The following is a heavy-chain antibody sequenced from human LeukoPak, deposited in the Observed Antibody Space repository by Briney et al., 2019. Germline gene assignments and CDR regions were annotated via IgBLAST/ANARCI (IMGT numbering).Heavy chain of an antibody. Sequence: ASVKVSCKASGYTFIGYYMHWVRQAPGQGLEWMGWINPNSGGTNYAQKFQGRVTMTRDTSISTVYMELSRLRSDDTAVYYCARWGTPSVSALDIWGQGTMVTVSS. V-gene: IGHV1-2*02. J-gene: IGHJ3*02. CDR3: ARWGTPSVSALDI. CDR2: INPNSGGT. CDR1: GYTFIGYY. D-gene: IGHD3-16*01.